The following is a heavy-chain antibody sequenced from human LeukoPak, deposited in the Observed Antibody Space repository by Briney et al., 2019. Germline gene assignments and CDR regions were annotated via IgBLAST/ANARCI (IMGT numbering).Heavy chain of an antibody. CDR1: GFTFSSYD. D-gene: IGHD6-19*01. J-gene: IGHJ4*02. CDR3: AKTLAVAGTYYFDY. Sequence: GGSLRLSCAASGFTFSSYDMHWVRQATGKGLEWVSAIGTAGDTYYPGSVKGRFTISRDNAKNSLYLQMNSLRAEDTALYYCAKTLAVAGTYYFDYWGQGTLVTVSS. V-gene: IGHV3-13*01. CDR2: IGTAGDT.